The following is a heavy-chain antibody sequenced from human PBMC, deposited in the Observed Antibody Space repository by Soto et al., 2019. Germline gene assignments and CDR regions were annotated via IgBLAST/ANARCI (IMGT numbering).Heavy chain of an antibody. D-gene: IGHD5-12*01. J-gene: IGHJ5*02. CDR1: GESFIGYY. V-gene: IGHV4-34*01. Sequence: PSETLSLTCAVYGESFIGYYWTWIRQPPGKGLEWIGEINHRGSANYNPSLKSRVTISVDTSNNQFSLKLSSVTAADTSVYYCARTDIVTTNCFDPWGQGTLVTVS. CDR2: INHRGSA. CDR3: ARTDIVTTNCFDP.